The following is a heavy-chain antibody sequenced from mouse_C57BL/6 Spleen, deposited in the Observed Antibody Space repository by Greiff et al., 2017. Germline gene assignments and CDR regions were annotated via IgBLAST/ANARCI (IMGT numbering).Heavy chain of an antibody. D-gene: IGHD1-1*01. J-gene: IGHJ3*01. CDR1: GYSFTDYN. CDR3: ASTYYYGSAWFAY. CDR2: INPNYGTT. Sequence: EVQGVESGPELVKPGASVKISCKASGYSFTDYNMNWVKQSNGKSLEWIGVINPNYGTTSYNQKFKGKATLTVDQSASTAYMQLNSLTSEDSAVYYCASTYYYGSAWFAYWGQGTLVTVSA. V-gene: IGHV1-39*01.